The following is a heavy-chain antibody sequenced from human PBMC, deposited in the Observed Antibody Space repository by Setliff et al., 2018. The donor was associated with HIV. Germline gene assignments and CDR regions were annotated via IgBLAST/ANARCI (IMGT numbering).Heavy chain of an antibody. Sequence: SETLSLTCAVSGYAITSGFYWGWIRQPPGKGLEWIGSIYHSGTTNYNPSLKSRVTMSIDTSKNQFSLKLTSVTAADTATYFCSRGPPFDRWGRGTLVTVSS. CDR3: SRGPPFDR. J-gene: IGHJ2*01. V-gene: IGHV4-38-2*01. CDR1: GYAITSGFY. CDR2: IYHSGTT.